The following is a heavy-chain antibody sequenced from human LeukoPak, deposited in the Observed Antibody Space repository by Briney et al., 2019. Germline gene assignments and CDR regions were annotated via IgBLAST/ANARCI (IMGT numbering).Heavy chain of an antibody. CDR1: GFTFDDYG. J-gene: IGHJ4*02. Sequence: GGSLRLSCAASGFTFDDYGMSWVRHAPGKGLEWVSGINWNGGSTGYADSVKGRFTISRDNAKNSLYLQMNSLRAEDTALYYCAKGGEWELLVDYFDYWGQGTLVTVSS. CDR3: AKGGEWELLVDYFDY. V-gene: IGHV3-20*04. D-gene: IGHD1-26*01. CDR2: INWNGGST.